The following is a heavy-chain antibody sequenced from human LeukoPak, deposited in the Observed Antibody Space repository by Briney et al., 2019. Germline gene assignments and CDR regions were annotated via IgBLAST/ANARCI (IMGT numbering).Heavy chain of an antibody. CDR1: GYSFTSYW. V-gene: IGHV5-51*01. J-gene: IGHJ4*02. Sequence: GESLKISCKGSGYSFTSYWIGWVRQLPGKSLEWMGIIYPGDSDTRYSPSFQGQVTISADKSISTAYLQWSSLKASDTAMYYCARRLAAAGGTYYFDYWGRGTLVTVSS. CDR3: ARRLAAAGGTYYFDY. D-gene: IGHD6-13*01. CDR2: IYPGDSDT.